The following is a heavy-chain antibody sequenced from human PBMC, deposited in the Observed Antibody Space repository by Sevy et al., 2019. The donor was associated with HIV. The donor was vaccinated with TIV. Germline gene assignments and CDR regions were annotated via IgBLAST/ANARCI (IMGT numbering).Heavy chain of an antibody. V-gene: IGHV1-24*01. D-gene: IGHD3-10*01. CDR1: GYILSELS. CDR3: ASYKVRVDRGVFFDF. CDR2: FDPEQGER. Sequence: ASVKVSCKVSGYILSELSMHWVRQAPGKGLEWMGGFDPEQGERMYVQKFQGRVTMTEDTSTDTAYMDLSSLRSEDTAVYYRASYKVRVDRGVFFDFWGQGTLVTVSS. J-gene: IGHJ4*02.